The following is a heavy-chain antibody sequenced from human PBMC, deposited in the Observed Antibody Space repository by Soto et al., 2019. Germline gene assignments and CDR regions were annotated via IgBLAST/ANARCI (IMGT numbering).Heavy chain of an antibody. CDR2: IIPIFGTA. J-gene: IGHJ6*02. CDR1: GGTFSSYA. D-gene: IGHD4-4*01. CDR3: ASSRMTTVSRLENHYYGMDV. Sequence: QLQLVQSGAEVKKPGSSVKVSCKASGGTFSSYAISWVRQAPGQGLEWMGGIIPIFGTANYAQKFQGRVTITGDKSTSTAYMELSSLRSEDTAVYYCASSRMTTVSRLENHYYGMDVWGQGTTVTVSS. V-gene: IGHV1-69*06.